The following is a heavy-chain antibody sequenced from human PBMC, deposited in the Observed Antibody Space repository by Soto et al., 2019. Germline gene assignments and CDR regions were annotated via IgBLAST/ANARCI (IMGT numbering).Heavy chain of an antibody. D-gene: IGHD2-2*01. CDR3: ARSPGISTSLEIYYYYYYGMDA. CDR1: GGTFSSYA. CDR2: IIPISGTA. J-gene: IGHJ6*02. Sequence: QVQLVQSGAEVKKPGSSVKVSCKASGGTFSSYAISWVRQAPGQGLEWMGGIIPISGTANYAQKFQGRVTITADESTSTAYMELSSLRSEDTAVYYCARSPGISTSLEIYYYYYYGMDAWGQGTTVTVSS. V-gene: IGHV1-69*01.